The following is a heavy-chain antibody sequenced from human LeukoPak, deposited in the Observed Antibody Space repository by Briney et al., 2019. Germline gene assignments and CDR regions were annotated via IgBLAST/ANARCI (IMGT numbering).Heavy chain of an antibody. D-gene: IGHD2-15*01. J-gene: IGHJ4*02. CDR2: IYPGDSDT. CDR1: GYSFTSYW. V-gene: IGHV5-51*01. Sequence: GESLKISCKGSGYSFTSYWIGWVRQMPGKGLEWMGIIYPGDSDTRYSPSFQGQVTISADKSISTAYLQWSSLKASDTAMYYCARQIGYCGGGSCYFDYWGQGTLVTVSS. CDR3: ARQIGYCGGGSCYFDY.